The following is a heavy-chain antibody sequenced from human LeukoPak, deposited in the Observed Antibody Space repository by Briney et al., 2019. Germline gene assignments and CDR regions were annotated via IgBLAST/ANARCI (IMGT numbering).Heavy chain of an antibody. J-gene: IGHJ4*02. CDR1: GFTFSSYG. Sequence: PGGTLRLSCAASGFTFSSYGMNWVRQAPGKGLEWVSAISGSSGSTYYADSVKGRFTISRDNSKNTLYLQMNSLRAEDTAVYYCARESYGDYDLDYWGQGTLVTVSS. V-gene: IGHV3-23*01. CDR2: ISGSSGST. CDR3: ARESYGDYDLDY. D-gene: IGHD4-17*01.